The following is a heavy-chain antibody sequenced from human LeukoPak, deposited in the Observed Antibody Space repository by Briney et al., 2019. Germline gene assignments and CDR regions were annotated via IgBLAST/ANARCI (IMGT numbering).Heavy chain of an antibody. V-gene: IGHV1-2*04. CDR3: ARDPGGSSGYYDGY. J-gene: IGHJ4*02. Sequence: ASVKVSCKASGYTFTGYYMHWVRQAPGQGLEWMGWINPNSGGTNYAQKFQGWVTMTRDTSISTACMELSRLRSDDTAVYYCARDPGGSSGYYDGYWGQGTLVTVSS. CDR2: INPNSGGT. D-gene: IGHD3-22*01. CDR1: GYTFTGYY.